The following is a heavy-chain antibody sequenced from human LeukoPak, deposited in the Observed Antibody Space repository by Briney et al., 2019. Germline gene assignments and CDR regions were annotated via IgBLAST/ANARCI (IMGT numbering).Heavy chain of an antibody. V-gene: IGHV4-39*07. J-gene: IGHJ5*02. CDR2: IFYSGST. CDR3: ARGRYDSSGYWFDP. CDR1: SGSISTSNYY. D-gene: IGHD3-22*01. Sequence: SETLSLTCTVSSGSISTSNYYWGWVRQPPGKALEWIGNIFYSGSTYYSPSLKSRVTISLDTSRNQFSLKLNSVTAADTAVYYCARGRYDSSGYWFDPWGQGTLVTVSS.